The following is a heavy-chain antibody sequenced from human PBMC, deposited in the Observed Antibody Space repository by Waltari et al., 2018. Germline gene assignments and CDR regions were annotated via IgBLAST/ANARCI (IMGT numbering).Heavy chain of an antibody. Sequence: QVLLQESGPGLVKPSQTLSPTCTVSDGSINSDTYYWSWIRQPAGKGLEWIGRIYSGGDARYSPSLERRVAISVDRSKNQFSLTIFSVNAADAAVYYCARGDERLARYHFDDWGQGTQVIVSS. CDR3: ARGDERLARYHFDD. J-gene: IGHJ4*02. CDR1: DGSINSDTYY. V-gene: IGHV4-61*02. D-gene: IGHD6-25*01. CDR2: IYSGGDA.